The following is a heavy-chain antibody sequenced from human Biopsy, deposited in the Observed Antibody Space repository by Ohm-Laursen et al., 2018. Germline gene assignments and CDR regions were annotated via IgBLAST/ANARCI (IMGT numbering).Heavy chain of an antibody. V-gene: IGHV4-59*01. CDR1: GGSISSYN. J-gene: IGHJ2*01. Sequence: SDTLSLTCTVSGGSISSYNRNWIRQPPGQGMQRIGYGYYIDSTYYNPSLQSRVTISVDTSKNHYSLRLRSVTPADTAIYYCARDRGYYSDRTVPGYFDLWGRGTLVTVSS. CDR2: GYYIDST. CDR3: ARDRGYYSDRTVPGYFDL. D-gene: IGHD3-22*01.